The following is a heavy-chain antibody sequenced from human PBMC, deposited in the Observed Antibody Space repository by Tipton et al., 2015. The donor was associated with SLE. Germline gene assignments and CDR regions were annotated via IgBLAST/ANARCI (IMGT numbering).Heavy chain of an antibody. D-gene: IGHD6-13*01. CDR3: ARVTSSSNDY. J-gene: IGHJ4*02. CDR1: GFNFSSYQ. CDR2: ISSTGSII. Sequence: SLRLSCAASGFNFSSYQMNWVRQAPGKGLEWVSYISSTGSIINYADSVKGRFTISRDNAKSSLYLQMNSLRVEDTAVYYCARVTSSSNDYWGQGTLVTVSS. V-gene: IGHV3-48*03.